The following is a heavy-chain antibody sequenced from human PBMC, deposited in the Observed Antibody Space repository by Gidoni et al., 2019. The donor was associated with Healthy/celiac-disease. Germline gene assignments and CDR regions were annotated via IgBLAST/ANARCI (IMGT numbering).Heavy chain of an antibody. V-gene: IGHV3-23*01. CDR2: ISGSGGST. Sequence: EVQLFESGGGLVQPGGSLRLSCAASGFTFRRYAMSWVRQAPGKGLEWVSAISGSGGSTYYADSVKGRFTISRDNSKNTLYLQMNSLRAEDTAVYYCAKDIVVVPAVIRFDYWGQGTLVTVSS. CDR1: GFTFRRYA. CDR3: AKDIVVVPAVIRFDY. J-gene: IGHJ4*02. D-gene: IGHD2-2*01.